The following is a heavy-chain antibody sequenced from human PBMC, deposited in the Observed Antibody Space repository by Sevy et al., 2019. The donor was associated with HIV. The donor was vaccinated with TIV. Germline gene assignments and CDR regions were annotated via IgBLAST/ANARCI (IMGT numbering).Heavy chain of an antibody. V-gene: IGHV3-30*14. D-gene: IGHD4-17*01. CDR3: AREGNYGDSGDAFDI. CDR1: GFAFSSYT. J-gene: IGHJ3*02. Sequence: GGSLRLSCAASGFAFSSYTVHWVRQAPDKGLEWVALISYDESIEYYADSVRGRFTISRDTSESTLYLQMSSLRAEDTADYYCAREGNYGDSGDAFDIRGQGTLVTVSS. CDR2: ISYDESIE.